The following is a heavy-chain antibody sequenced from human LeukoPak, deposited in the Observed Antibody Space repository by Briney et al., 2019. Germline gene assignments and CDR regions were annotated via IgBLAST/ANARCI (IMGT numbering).Heavy chain of an antibody. D-gene: IGHD2-15*01. Sequence: ASVKVSCKASGYAFTSYGISWVRQAPGQGLEWMGWISAYNGNTNYAPKLQGRVTMTTDTSTSTAYMELRSLRSDDTAMYYCAREDCSGGSCYSLSLTPVFHVFDIWGQGTMVTVSS. V-gene: IGHV1-18*01. J-gene: IGHJ3*02. CDR2: ISAYNGNT. CDR3: AREDCSGGSCYSLSLTPVFHVFDI. CDR1: GYAFTSYG.